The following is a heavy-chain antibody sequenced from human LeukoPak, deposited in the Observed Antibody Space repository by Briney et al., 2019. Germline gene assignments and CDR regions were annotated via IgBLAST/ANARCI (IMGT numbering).Heavy chain of an antibody. CDR3: AKDSAPSIKIVVVPAAILAY. D-gene: IGHD2-2*02. Sequence: PGGSLRLSCAASGFTFSSYAMSWVRQAPGKGLEWVSAISGSGGSTYYADSVKGRFTISRDNSKNTLYLQMNSLRAEDTAVYYCAKDSAPSIKIVVVPAAILAYWGQGTLVTVSS. CDR2: ISGSGGST. CDR1: GFTFSSYA. J-gene: IGHJ4*02. V-gene: IGHV3-23*01.